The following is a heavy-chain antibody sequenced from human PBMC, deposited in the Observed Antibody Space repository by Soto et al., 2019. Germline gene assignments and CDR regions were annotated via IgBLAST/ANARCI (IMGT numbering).Heavy chain of an antibody. V-gene: IGHV4-59*08. CDR1: GGYISSYY. D-gene: IGHD3-3*01. Sequence: SETMSLTCTVAGGYISSYYWSWIRQNTGKGLEWIGYIYYSGSTNYNPSLKSRVTISVDTSKNQFSLKLSSVTAADTAVYYCAGTNYDFWSGYPSIHFDYWGQGTLVTVSS. CDR2: IYYSGST. J-gene: IGHJ4*02. CDR3: AGTNYDFWSGYPSIHFDY.